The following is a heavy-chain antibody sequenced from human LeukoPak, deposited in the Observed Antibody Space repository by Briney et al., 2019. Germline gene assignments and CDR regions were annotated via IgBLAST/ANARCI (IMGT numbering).Heavy chain of an antibody. Sequence: SETLSLTCTVSGCSISSYYWSWIRQPAGKGLEWIGRIYTSGSTNYNPSLKSRVTMSVDTSKNQFSLKLGSVTAADTAVYYCAREWAPYCSSTSCYGLGYYYYMDVWGKGTTVTVSS. CDR3: AREWAPYCSSTSCYGLGYYYYMDV. D-gene: IGHD2-2*01. CDR2: IYTSGST. J-gene: IGHJ6*03. V-gene: IGHV4-4*07. CDR1: GCSISSYY.